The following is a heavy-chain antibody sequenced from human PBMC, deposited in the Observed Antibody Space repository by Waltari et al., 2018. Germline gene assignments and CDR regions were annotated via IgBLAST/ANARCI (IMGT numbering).Heavy chain of an antibody. V-gene: IGHV3-33*05. CDR1: GFTLGNYG. D-gene: IGHD6-13*01. CDR3: AREYSRICFHALDG. Sequence: QVHVVESGGGVVQPGGSLRLSCAASGFTLGNYGMHWVRQAPGKGLEWVAVIQYDGSIKNFADPVKGRFTISREKSKNTLYLEMKSRRAEDTAVYYCAREYSRICFHALDGWGQGTAVTVSS. CDR2: IQYDGSIK. J-gene: IGHJ6*02.